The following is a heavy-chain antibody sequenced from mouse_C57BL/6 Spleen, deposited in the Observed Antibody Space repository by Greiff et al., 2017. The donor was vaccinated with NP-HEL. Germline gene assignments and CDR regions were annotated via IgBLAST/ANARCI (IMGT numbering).Heavy chain of an antibody. D-gene: IGHD1-1*02. CDR1: GYTFTSYW. CDR2: IDPSDSET. CDR3: ARRGGPYYFDY. V-gene: IGHV1-52*01. Sequence: QVQLQQPGAELVRPGSSVKLSCKASGYTFTSYWMHWVKQRPIQGLEWIGNIDPSDSETHYNQKFKDKATLTVDKSSSTAYMQLSSLTSEDSAVYYCARRGGPYYFDYWGQGTTLTVSS. J-gene: IGHJ2*01.